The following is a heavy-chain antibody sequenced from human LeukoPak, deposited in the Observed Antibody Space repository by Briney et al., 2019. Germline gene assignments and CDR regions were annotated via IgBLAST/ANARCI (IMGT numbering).Heavy chain of an antibody. J-gene: IGHJ4*02. CDR1: GGSISSSSYD. Sequence: SETLSPTRTVSGGSISSSSYDCGWIRQPPGKGLEWIGSIYYSGSTYYNPSLKSRVTISVDTSKNQFSLKLSSVTAADTAVYYCASSLVVTAVFYFDYWGQGTLVTVSS. V-gene: IGHV4-39*01. D-gene: IGHD2-21*02. CDR2: IYYSGST. CDR3: ASSLVVTAVFYFDY.